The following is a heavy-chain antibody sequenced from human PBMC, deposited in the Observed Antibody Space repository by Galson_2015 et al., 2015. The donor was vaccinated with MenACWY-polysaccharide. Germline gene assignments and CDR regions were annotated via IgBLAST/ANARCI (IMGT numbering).Heavy chain of an antibody. CDR3: ARIIARKYTFADS. V-gene: IGHV1-8*01. CDR2: MNPNSGNT. D-gene: IGHD2-21*01. CDR1: GYEFTSYD. Sequence: SVKVSCKASGYEFTSYDINWVRQATGQGLEWMGWMNPNSGNTGYAQKFQGRVTMTSNSAMTTAYMELSSLRSEDTAVYYCARIIARKYTFADSWGQGTLVTVSS. J-gene: IGHJ4*02.